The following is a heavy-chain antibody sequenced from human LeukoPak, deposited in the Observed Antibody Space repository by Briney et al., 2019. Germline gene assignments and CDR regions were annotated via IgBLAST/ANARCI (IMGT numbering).Heavy chain of an antibody. V-gene: IGHV4-59*01. D-gene: IGHD3-22*01. CDR2: IYYTGST. J-gene: IGHJ4*02. CDR1: GVSISDYY. Sequence: SETLSLTCTVSGVSISDYYWSWVRQPPGKGLEWIGYIYYTGSTDYNPSLKSRVSMSVDTSKNQFFLKVNSVTAADTAVYHCVRSVDYFDNTGPHMMFDYWGQGSLVTVSS. CDR3: VRSVDYFDNTGPHMMFDY.